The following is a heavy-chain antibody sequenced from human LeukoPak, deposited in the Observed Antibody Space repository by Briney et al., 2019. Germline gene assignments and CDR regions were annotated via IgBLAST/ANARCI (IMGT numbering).Heavy chain of an antibody. CDR1: GFTFSSYG. CDR3: ARAAYCGSDCYYYFDC. D-gene: IGHD2-21*02. V-gene: IGHV3-48*02. Sequence: GGSLRLSCAASGFTFSSYGMHWVRQAAGKGLEWISHISSSGRAIYYADSVRGRFTISRDNAQNSLYLQMNSLRDEDSAVYYCARAAYCGSDCYYYFDCWGQGTLVTVSS. CDR2: ISSSGRAI. J-gene: IGHJ4*02.